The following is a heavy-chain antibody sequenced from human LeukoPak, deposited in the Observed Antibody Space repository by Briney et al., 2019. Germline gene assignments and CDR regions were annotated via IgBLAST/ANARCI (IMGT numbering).Heavy chain of an antibody. CDR3: ATSFGPVIAAAGTGAD. CDR2: ISGSGSST. V-gene: IGHV3-23*01. CDR1: GFTFNTFE. Sequence: GGSLRLSCAASGFTFNTFEMFWVRQAPGKGLEWVSVISGSGSSTYYADSVKGRFTISRDNSKNTLYLQMNSLRAEDTAVYYCATSFGPVIAAAGTGADWGQGTLVTVSS. D-gene: IGHD6-13*01. J-gene: IGHJ4*02.